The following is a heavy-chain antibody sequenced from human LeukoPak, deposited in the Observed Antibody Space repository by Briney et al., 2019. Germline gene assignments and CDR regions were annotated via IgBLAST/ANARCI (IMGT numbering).Heavy chain of an antibody. CDR3: AKEGGISSSGWYYFDY. J-gene: IGHJ4*02. D-gene: IGHD6-19*01. V-gene: IGHV3-30*18. Sequence: GGSLRLSCAASGFTFSSYGMHWVRQAPGKGLEWVAVISYDGSNKYYADSVKGRFTISRDNSKNTLYLQMNSLRAEDTAVYYCAKEGGISSSGWYYFDYWGQGTLATVSS. CDR1: GFTFSSYG. CDR2: ISYDGSNK.